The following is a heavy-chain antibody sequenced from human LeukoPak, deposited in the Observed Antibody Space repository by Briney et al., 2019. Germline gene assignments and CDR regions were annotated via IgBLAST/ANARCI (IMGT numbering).Heavy chain of an antibody. CDR2: IKQDGSEK. CDR1: GFTFSSYW. V-gene: IGHV3-7*01. J-gene: IGHJ4*02. D-gene: IGHD2-15*01. Sequence: GVSLRLSCAASGFTFSSYWMSWVRQAPGKGREWVANIKQDGSEKYYVDSVKGRFTISRDNAKNSLYLQMNSLRAEDTAVYYCARVSVVVVAASDYFDYWGQGTLVTVSS. CDR3: ARVSVVVVAASDYFDY.